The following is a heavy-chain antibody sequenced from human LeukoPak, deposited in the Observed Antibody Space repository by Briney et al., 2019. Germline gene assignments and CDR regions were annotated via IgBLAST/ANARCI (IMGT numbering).Heavy chain of an antibody. Sequence: SETLSLTCAVYGGSFSGYYWSWIRQPPGKGLEWIGEINHSGSTNYNPSLKSRVTISVDTSKIQFSLKLSSVTAADTAVYYCARHPRDFDYWGQGTLVTVSS. CDR3: ARHPRDFDY. J-gene: IGHJ4*02. CDR2: INHSGST. CDR1: GGSFSGYY. V-gene: IGHV4-34*01.